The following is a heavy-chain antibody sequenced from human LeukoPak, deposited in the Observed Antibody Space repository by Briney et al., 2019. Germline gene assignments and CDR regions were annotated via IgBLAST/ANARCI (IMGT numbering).Heavy chain of an antibody. J-gene: IGHJ1*01. D-gene: IGHD5-18*01. V-gene: IGHV1-8*01. Sequence: ASVKVSCKASGYTFTSYDINWVRQAPGQGLEWMGWMSPDSGSTGYAPDFQGRVTITRDTAISTAYLELSSLRSEDTAFYYCARRAPESYSNEYWDQGTLVTVSS. CDR1: GYTFTSYD. CDR3: ARRAPESYSNEY. CDR2: MSPDSGST.